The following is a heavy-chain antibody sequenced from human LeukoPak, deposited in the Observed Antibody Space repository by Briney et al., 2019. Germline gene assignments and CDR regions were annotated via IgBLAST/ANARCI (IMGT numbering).Heavy chain of an antibody. Sequence: PSETLSLTCTVSGGSISSSSYYWGWIRQPPGKGLEWIGSIYYSGSTYYNPSLKGRVTISVDTSKNQFSLKLSSVTAADTAVYYCARPSSGWSGFDYWGQGTLVTVSS. J-gene: IGHJ4*02. CDR3: ARPSSGWSGFDY. D-gene: IGHD6-19*01. V-gene: IGHV4-39*01. CDR1: GGSISSSSYY. CDR2: IYYSGST.